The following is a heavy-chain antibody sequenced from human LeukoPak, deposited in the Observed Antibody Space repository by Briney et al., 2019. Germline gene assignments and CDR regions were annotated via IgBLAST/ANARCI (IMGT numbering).Heavy chain of an antibody. V-gene: IGHV4-39*07. D-gene: IGHD2-2*01. J-gene: IGHJ4*02. CDR2: IYYSGST. Sequence: SETLSLTCTVSGGSISSSSYYWGWIRQPPGKGLEWIGSIYYSGSTYYNPSLKSRVTISADTSKNQFSLKLSSVTAADTAVYYCAREGDRYCSSTSCYPNDYWGQGTLVTVSS. CDR3: AREGDRYCSSTSCYPNDY. CDR1: GGSISSSSYY.